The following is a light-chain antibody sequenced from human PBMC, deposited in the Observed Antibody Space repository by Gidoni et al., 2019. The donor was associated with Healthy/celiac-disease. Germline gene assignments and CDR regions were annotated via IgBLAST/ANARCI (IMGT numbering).Light chain of an antibody. CDR2: GAS. V-gene: IGKV3-15*01. CDR3: QQYNNWSIT. Sequence: EIVMTQSPATLSVSPGERATLSCRASQSVSSNLAWYQQKHGQAPRLLIYGASTRATGIPARFSGSGSGTEFTLTISSLQSEDFAVYYCQQYNNWSITFGQGTRLEIK. J-gene: IGKJ5*01. CDR1: QSVSSN.